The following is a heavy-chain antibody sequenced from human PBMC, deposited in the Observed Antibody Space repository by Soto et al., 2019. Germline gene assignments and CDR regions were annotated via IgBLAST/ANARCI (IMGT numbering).Heavy chain of an antibody. CDR3: ATLRWGGDAFDI. J-gene: IGHJ3*02. Sequence: QPGGSLRLSCAASGSTFSSYAMTWVRQGPGKGLEWISGINGGGGSTYYADSVKGRFTISRDNPKNTLYLQMNSLRAEDTAVYYCATLRWGGDAFDIWGQGTMVTVSS. CDR1: GSTFSSYA. CDR2: INGGGGST. V-gene: IGHV3-23*01. D-gene: IGHD3-16*01.